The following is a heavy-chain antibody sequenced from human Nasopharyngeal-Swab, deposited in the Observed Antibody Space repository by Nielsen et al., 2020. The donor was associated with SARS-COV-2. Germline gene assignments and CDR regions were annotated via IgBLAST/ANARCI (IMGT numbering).Heavy chain of an antibody. CDR3: AKDLGVESPLWFDY. Sequence: ASVKVSCKASGYTSTGFDINWVRHVAGQGLEWMGWINLNSGNAGYAEKFQGRVTMTRDTSIRTAYMELSSLTSGDTAIYYCAKDLGVESPLWFDYWGQGTLLTVSS. CDR1: GYTSTGFD. D-gene: IGHD4-23*01. V-gene: IGHV1-8*01. CDR2: INLNSGNA. J-gene: IGHJ4*02.